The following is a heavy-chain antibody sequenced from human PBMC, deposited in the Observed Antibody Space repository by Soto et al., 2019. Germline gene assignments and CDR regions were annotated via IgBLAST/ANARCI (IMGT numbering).Heavy chain of an antibody. CDR2: IYWDDDK. J-gene: IGHJ4*02. D-gene: IGHD3-16*02. CDR1: GFSLSTSGVG. V-gene: IGHV2-5*02. Sequence: QITLKESGPTLVKPTQTLTLTCTFSGFSLSTSGVGVGWIRQPPGKALEWLALIYWDDDKRYSPSLKSRLTITKDTSKNQVVLTMTNMDPVDTATYYCAHLLNYDYVWGSYRSPPFFDYWGQGTLVTVSS. CDR3: AHLLNYDYVWGSYRSPPFFDY.